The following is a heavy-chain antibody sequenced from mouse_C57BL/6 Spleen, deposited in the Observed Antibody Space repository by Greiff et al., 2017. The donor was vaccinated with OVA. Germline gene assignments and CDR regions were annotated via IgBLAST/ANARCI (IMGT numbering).Heavy chain of an antibody. CDR2: ISYDGSN. D-gene: IGHD3-2*02. Sequence: ESGPGLVKPSQSLSLTCSVTGYSITSGYYWNWIRQFPGNKLEWMGFISYDGSNKYNPSLKNRISLTRDTSKNQFFLKLNSVTTEDTATYYCARRGYDYFDYWGQGTTLTVSS. CDR3: ARRGYDYFDY. V-gene: IGHV3-6*01. J-gene: IGHJ2*01. CDR1: GYSITSGYY.